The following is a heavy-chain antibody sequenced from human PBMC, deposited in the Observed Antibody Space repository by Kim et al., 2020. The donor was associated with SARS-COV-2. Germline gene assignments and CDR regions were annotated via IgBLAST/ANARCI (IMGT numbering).Heavy chain of an antibody. V-gene: IGHV6-1*01. J-gene: IGHJ4*02. D-gene: IGHD6-6*01. Sequence: SQTLSLTCAISGDRVSINSGSFTWIPPSPSRGLEWLGRTYYKSKWYNDYAGFVKSRITINPDTSKNQFSLQLNSVTPEDTAVYYCARGPGVLYFDYWGQGTLVTVSS. CDR2: TYYKSKWYN. CDR1: GDRVSINSGS. CDR3: ARGPGVLYFDY.